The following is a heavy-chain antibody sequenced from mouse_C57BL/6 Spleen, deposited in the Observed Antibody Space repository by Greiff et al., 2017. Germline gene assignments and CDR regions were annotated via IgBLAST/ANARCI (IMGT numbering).Heavy chain of an antibody. Sequence: EVQLVESGGGLVKPGGSLKLSCAASGFTFSDYGMHWVRQAPEKGLEWVAYISSGSSTIYYADTVKGRFTISRDNSKNTLFLQMTGLRSEDTAMYYGARLPGTGLMDYWGQGTSVTVSA. J-gene: IGHJ4*01. V-gene: IGHV5-17*01. CDR2: ISSGSSTI. CDR3: ARLPGTGLMDY. CDR1: GFTFSDYG. D-gene: IGHD4-1*01.